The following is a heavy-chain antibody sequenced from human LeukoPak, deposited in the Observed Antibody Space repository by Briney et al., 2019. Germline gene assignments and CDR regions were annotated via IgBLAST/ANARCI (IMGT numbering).Heavy chain of an antibody. D-gene: IGHD3/OR15-3a*01. CDR1: GITFSGNW. Sequence: GGSLRLSCADSGITFSGNWMSWVRQAPGKGLEWVAHIKPDGSEKYYVDFVRGRFTISRDNAENSLYLEMNSLRAEDTAVYYCARDRDWSFDYWGQGTLVTVSS. CDR2: IKPDGSEK. V-gene: IGHV3-7*05. CDR3: ARDRDWSFDY. J-gene: IGHJ4*02.